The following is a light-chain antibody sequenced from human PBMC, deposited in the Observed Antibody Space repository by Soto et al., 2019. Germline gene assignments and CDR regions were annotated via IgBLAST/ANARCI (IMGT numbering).Light chain of an antibody. CDR2: DNN. J-gene: IGLJ2*01. CDR3: GTWDSSLSAGV. V-gene: IGLV1-51*01. Sequence: QSVLTQAPSVSAAPGQKVTISCSGSSPNIGNNYVSWYQQLPGTASKLLIYDNNKRPSGIPDRFSGSKSGTSATLGITGLQNGDEADYYCGTWDSSLSAGVFGGGTKLTVL. CDR1: SPNIGNNY.